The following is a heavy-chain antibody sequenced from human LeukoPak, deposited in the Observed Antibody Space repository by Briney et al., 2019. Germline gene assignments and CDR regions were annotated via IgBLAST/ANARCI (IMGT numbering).Heavy chain of an antibody. D-gene: IGHD3-10*01. CDR1: GYTFTGYY. CDR2: TNPNSGGT. J-gene: IGHJ4*02. Sequence: GASVKVSCKASGYTFTGYYIHWVRQAPGQGLEWMGWTNPNSGGTNSAQKFQGRVTMTRDTSVSTAYMDLSRLISDDTAVYYCAGSFGSGSYYHFDYWGQGTLVTVSS. V-gene: IGHV1-2*02. CDR3: AGSFGSGSYYHFDY.